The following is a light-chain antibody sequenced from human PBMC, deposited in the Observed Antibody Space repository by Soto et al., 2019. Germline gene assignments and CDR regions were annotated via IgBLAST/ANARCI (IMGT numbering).Light chain of an antibody. CDR3: AAWDVSLTGPV. J-gene: IGLJ1*01. Sequence: SVLSQPPSASGTPGQTVIISCSGSRSDIGSNFVNWYQHLPGTAPKLLIYNSNQRPSGVPGRFSGSKSGTSASLAISGLQSEDEADYYCAAWDVSLTGPVFGTGTKVTVL. V-gene: IGLV1-44*01. CDR1: RSDIGSNF. CDR2: NSN.